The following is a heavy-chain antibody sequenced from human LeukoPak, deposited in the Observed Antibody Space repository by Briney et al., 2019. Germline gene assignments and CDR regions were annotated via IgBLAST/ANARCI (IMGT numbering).Heavy chain of an antibody. Sequence: ASVKVSCKASGYTFTSYGISWVRQAPGQGLEWMGWISAYNGNTNYAQKLQGRVTMTTDTSTSTAYMELRSLRSDDTAVYYCARDPVPAHIAAGSGWFDPWGQRTLVTVSS. V-gene: IGHV1-18*01. CDR1: GYTFTSYG. CDR2: ISAYNGNT. J-gene: IGHJ5*02. D-gene: IGHD6-13*01. CDR3: ARDPVPAHIAAGSGWFDP.